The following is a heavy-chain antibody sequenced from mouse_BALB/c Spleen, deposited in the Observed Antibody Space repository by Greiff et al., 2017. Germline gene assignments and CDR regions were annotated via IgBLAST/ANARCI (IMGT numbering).Heavy chain of an antibody. CDR1: GYAFSSSW. CDR2: IYPGDGDT. CDR3: ARWEVRAVFDV. D-gene: IGHD2-14*01. V-gene: IGHV1-82*01. Sequence: QVQLQQSGPELVKPGASVKISCKASGYAFSSSWMNWVKQRPGQGLEWIGRIYPGDGDTNYNGKFKGKATLTADKSSSTAYMQLSSLTSVDSAVYFCARWEVRAVFDVWGAGTTVTVSS. J-gene: IGHJ1*01.